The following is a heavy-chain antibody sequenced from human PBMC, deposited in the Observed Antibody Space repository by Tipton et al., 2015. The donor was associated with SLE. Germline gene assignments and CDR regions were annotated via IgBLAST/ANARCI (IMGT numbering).Heavy chain of an antibody. J-gene: IGHJ4*02. Sequence: TLSLTCTVSGGSISSSSYYWGWIRQPPGKGLEWIGEINHSGTTNYNPSLQSRVTISRDPSKNQFSLKLSSATAADTAVYYCARDQVGVGDFDYWGQGTLVTVSS. CDR2: INHSGTT. V-gene: IGHV4-39*07. D-gene: IGHD3-16*01. CDR1: GGSISSSSYY. CDR3: ARDQVGVGDFDY.